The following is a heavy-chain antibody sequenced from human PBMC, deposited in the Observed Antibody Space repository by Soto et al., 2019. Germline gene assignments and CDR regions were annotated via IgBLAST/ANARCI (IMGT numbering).Heavy chain of an antibody. D-gene: IGHD6-13*01. CDR1: GGTFSSYA. CDR3: ARERQQLVRYFDY. CDR2: IIPIFGTA. Sequence: GASVKVSCKASGGTFSSYAISWVRQAPGQGLEWMGGIIPIFGTANYAQKFQGRVTITADESTSTAYMELSSLRSEDTAVYYCARERQQLVRYFDYWGQGTLVTVSS. J-gene: IGHJ4*02. V-gene: IGHV1-69*13.